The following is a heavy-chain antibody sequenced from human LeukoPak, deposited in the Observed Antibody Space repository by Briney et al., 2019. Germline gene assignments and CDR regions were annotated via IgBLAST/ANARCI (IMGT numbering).Heavy chain of an antibody. CDR2: IYHSGST. V-gene: IGHV4-38-2*01. CDR1: GYSISSGYY. J-gene: IGHJ4*02. Sequence: PSETLSLTCAVSGYSISSGYYWGWIRQPPGKGLEGSGSIYHSGSTYYNPSLKSRVTISLDTSKTQFSLKLSSVTAADTAVYYCASSYYSSGWYFDYWGQGTLVTVSS. CDR3: ASSYYSSGWYFDY. D-gene: IGHD6-19*01.